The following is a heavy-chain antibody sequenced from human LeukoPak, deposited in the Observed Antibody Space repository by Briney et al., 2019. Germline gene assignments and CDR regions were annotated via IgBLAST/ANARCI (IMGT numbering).Heavy chain of an antibody. CDR2: MNPNSGNT. D-gene: IGHD6-6*01. J-gene: IGHJ4*02. CDR3: ARGRHRAVRYYFDY. V-gene: IGHV1-8*03. Sequence: ASEKVSCKASGYTFTSYDINWVLQATGQGLEWMGWMNPNSGNTGYAQKFQGRVTITRNTSISTAYMELSSLRSEDTAVYYCARGRHRAVRYYFDYWGQGTLVTVSS. CDR1: GYTFTSYD.